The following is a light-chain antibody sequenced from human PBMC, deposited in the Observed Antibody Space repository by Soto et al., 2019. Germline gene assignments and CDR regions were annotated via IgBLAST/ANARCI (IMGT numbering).Light chain of an antibody. J-gene: IGKJ3*01. Sequence: DIQMTQSPSSLSASVRDRVTITCRASQSISSYLNWYQQKPGKAPKLLIFAASILQSGVPSRFSGSGSGTDFTLTISSLQPEDFATYYCQQSYSTPFTFGPGTKVDIK. CDR3: QQSYSTPFT. V-gene: IGKV1-39*01. CDR1: QSISSY. CDR2: AAS.